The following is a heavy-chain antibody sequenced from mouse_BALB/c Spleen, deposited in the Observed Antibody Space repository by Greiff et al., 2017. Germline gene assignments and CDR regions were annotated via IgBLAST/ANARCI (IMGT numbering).Heavy chain of an antibody. Sequence: DVKVEESGGGLVQPGGSMKLSCVSTGFTFSNYWMNWVRQSPEKGLEWVAEIRLKSNNYATHYAESVKGRFTISRDDSKSRVYLQMNNLRAEDTGIYYCTRRYCNYYAMDYWGQGTSVTVSS. CDR2: IRLKSNNYAT. D-gene: IGHD2-10*02. CDR3: TRRYCNYYAMDY. J-gene: IGHJ4*01. CDR1: GFTFSNYW. V-gene: IGHV6-6*02.